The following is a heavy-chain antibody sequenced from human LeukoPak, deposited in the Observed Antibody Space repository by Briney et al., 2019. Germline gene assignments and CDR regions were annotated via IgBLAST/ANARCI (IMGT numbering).Heavy chain of an antibody. CDR2: ISSSSSTI. CDR1: GFTFSSYS. D-gene: IGHD2-2*01. V-gene: IGHV3-48*01. Sequence: RAEGSLRLSCAASGFTFSSYSMNWVRQAPGKGLEWVSYISSSSSTIYYADSVKGRFTISRDNAKNSLYLQMNSLRAEDTAVYYCARAERLRFGVPAAMYYMDVWGKGTTVTVSS. J-gene: IGHJ6*03. CDR3: ARAERLRFGVPAAMYYMDV.